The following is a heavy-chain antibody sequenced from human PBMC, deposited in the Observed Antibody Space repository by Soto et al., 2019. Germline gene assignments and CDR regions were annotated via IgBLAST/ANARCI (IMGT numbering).Heavy chain of an antibody. CDR3: AKDVVVVPAAIRTANWFDP. CDR1: GFTFSSYA. V-gene: IGHV3-23*01. D-gene: IGHD2-2*02. CDR2: ISGSGGST. Sequence: LRLSCAASGFTFSSYAMSWVRQAPGKGLEWVSAISGSGGSTYYADSVKGRFTISRDNSKNTLYLQMNSLRAEDTAVYYCAKDVVVVPAAIRTANWFDPWGQGTLVPVSS. J-gene: IGHJ5*02.